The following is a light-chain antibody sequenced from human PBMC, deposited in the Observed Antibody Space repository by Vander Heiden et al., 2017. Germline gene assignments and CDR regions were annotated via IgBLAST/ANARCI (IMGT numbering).Light chain of an antibody. CDR3: QQSDNTPLT. CDR2: TAS. CDR1: QSISNY. J-gene: IGKJ3*01. V-gene: IGKV1-39*01. Sequence: DIQMTHSPSSLSASVGDRVTITCRASQSISNYLNWYQQKPGKAPKLLIYTASSLESGVPSRFSGGGSGTDFSLTISSLQPEDFATFYCQQSDNTPLTFGHGTRVDI.